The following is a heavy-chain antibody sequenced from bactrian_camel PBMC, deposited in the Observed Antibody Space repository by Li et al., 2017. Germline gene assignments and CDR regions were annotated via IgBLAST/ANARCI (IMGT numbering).Heavy chain of an antibody. V-gene: IGHV3S53*01. CDR1: GYYSSYC. D-gene: IGHD5*01. CDR3: AARQPCRIWQGYEDPGEYNI. Sequence: HVQLVESGGGSVQAGGSLRLSCVHSGYYSSYCLGWFRQSPGKEREGVAAIDDDGSTTYAESVKGRFTVSSDNAKNTLYLDMGSLTPEDTAMYYCAARQPCRIWQGYEDPGEYNIWGQGTQVTVS. CDR2: IDDDGST. J-gene: IGHJ4*01.